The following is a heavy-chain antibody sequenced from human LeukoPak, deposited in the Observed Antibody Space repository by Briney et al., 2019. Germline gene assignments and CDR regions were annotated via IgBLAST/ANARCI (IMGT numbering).Heavy chain of an antibody. J-gene: IGHJ3*02. V-gene: IGHV1-2*02. CDR2: INPSGGST. D-gene: IGHD6-13*01. CDR3: ARVGSSRQNGAFDI. Sequence: ASVKVSCKASGYTFTGYYMHWVRQAPGQGLEWMGIINPSGGSTNYAQKFQGRVTMTRDTSISTAYMELSRLRSDDTAVYYCARVGSSRQNGAFDIWGQGTMVTVSS. CDR1: GYTFTGYY.